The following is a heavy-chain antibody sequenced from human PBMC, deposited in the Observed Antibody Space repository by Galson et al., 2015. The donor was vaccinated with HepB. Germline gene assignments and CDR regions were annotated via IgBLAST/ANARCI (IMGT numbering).Heavy chain of an antibody. J-gene: IGHJ6*02. CDR1: GLTFGDYA. D-gene: IGHD2-8*01. Sequence: SLRLSCAASGLTFGDYAMSWFRQAPGKGLEWVGFIRSKAYGGTTEYAASVKGRFTISRDDSKSIAYLQMNSLKTEDTAVYYCTRNVGVYYYYYGMDVWGQGTTVTVSS. V-gene: IGHV3-49*03. CDR3: TRNVGVYYYYYGMDV. CDR2: IRSKAYGGTT.